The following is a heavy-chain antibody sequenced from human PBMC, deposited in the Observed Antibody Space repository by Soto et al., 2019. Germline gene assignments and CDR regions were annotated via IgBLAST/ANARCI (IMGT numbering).Heavy chain of an antibody. J-gene: IGHJ4*02. CDR1: GFIFSSYA. V-gene: IGHV3-64D*06. Sequence: HPVGSLRLSCSASGFIFSSYAMHWVRQAPGKGLEYVSVVSSNGGSTYYADSVKGRFTISRDNSKNTLYLQMTSLRVEDSAIYYCVKTYYDYVRGLAPQLDYWGQGTLVTVSS. CDR3: VKTYYDYVRGLAPQLDY. D-gene: IGHD3-16*01. CDR2: VSSNGGST.